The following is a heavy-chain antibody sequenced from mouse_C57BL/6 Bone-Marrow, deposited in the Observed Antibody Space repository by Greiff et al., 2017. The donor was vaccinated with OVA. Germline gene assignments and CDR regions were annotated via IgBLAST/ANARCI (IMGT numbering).Heavy chain of an antibody. Sequence: QVQLQQPGAELVMPGASVKLSCKASGYTFTSYWMHWVKQRPGQGLEWIGEIDPSDSYTNYNQKFKGKSTLTVDKSSSTAYMQLSSLTSEDSAVYFCARSGALFSYWGQGTLFTVSA. J-gene: IGHJ3*01. CDR1: GYTFTSYW. D-gene: IGHD4-1*01. CDR3: ARSGALFSY. CDR2: IDPSDSYT. V-gene: IGHV1-69*01.